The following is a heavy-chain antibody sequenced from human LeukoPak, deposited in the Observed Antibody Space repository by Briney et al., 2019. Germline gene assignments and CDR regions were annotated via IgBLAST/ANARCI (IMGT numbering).Heavy chain of an antibody. CDR2: ISYDGSNK. J-gene: IGHJ1*01. Sequence: PGGSLRLSCAASGFTFSSYAMHWVRQAPGKGLEWVAVISYDGSNKYYADSVKGRFTISRDNSKNTLYLQMNSLRAEDTAVYYCAKDRLSRGYYDSGRFQHWGQGTLVTVSS. CDR3: AKDRLSRGYYDSGRFQH. CDR1: GFTFSSYA. D-gene: IGHD3-22*01. V-gene: IGHV3-30*04.